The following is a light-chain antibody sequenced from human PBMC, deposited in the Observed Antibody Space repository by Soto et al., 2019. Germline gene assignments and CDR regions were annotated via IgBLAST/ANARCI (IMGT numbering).Light chain of an antibody. J-gene: IGKJ2*01. CDR1: QSVNTN. CDR3: QQYNNWPYT. V-gene: IGKV3-15*01. Sequence: ETVMTQSPATLSVSPGERPTLSCRASQSVNTNLAWYHQKPGQAPRRLIYGASCRATGVPARFSGSGSGTEFTLTISSLQSEDFAVYYCQQYNNWPYTFGQGTKLEIK. CDR2: GAS.